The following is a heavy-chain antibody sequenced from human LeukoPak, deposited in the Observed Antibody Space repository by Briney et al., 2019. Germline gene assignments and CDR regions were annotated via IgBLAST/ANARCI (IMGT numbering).Heavy chain of an antibody. CDR2: IYPGDSDT. Sequence: GESLKISCKTSGYSFTSSWIAWVRQMPGKGLEWMGIIYPGDSDTRFSPSFQGQVTISADKSISTAYLQWSSLKASDTAMYYCASTVDSSGYSFDYWGQGTLVTVSS. CDR3: ASTVDSSGYSFDY. D-gene: IGHD3-22*01. CDR1: GYSFTSSW. J-gene: IGHJ4*02. V-gene: IGHV5-51*01.